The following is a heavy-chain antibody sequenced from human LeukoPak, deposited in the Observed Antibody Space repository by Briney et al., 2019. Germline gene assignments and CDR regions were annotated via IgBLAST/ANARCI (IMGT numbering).Heavy chain of an antibody. CDR2: INPNSGGT. D-gene: IGHD3-9*01. J-gene: IGHJ4*02. V-gene: IGHV1-2*04. CDR3: ARGDYDILTGFDY. Sequence: ASVKVSCKASGYTFTGYYMHWVRQAPGQGLEWMGWINPNSGGTNYAQKFQGWVTMTRDTSISTAYKELSRLRSDDTAVYYCARGDYDILTGFDYWGQGTLVTVSS. CDR1: GYTFTGYY.